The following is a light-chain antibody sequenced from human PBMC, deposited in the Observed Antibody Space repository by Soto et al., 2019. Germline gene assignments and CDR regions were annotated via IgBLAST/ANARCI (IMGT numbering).Light chain of an antibody. J-gene: IGKJ1*01. V-gene: IGKV1-5*03. CDR1: QSISSW. CDR2: KAS. Sequence: DIQMTQSPSTLSASVGDRITITCRASQSISSWLAWYQQKPGKAPKLLIYKASSLKSGVPSRFSGSGSGTEFTLTISSLQSDDFATYYCQQYNSYSRAFGQGTKV. CDR3: QQYNSYSRA.